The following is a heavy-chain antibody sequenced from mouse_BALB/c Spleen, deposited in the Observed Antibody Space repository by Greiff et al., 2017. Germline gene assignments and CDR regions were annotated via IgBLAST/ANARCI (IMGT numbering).Heavy chain of an antibody. J-gene: IGHJ3*01. CDR1: GFTFSDYY. CDR2: ISDGGSYT. D-gene: IGHD1-1*01. V-gene: IGHV5-4*02. CDR3: ARDYYGSSYGGVWFAY. Sequence: DVQLVESGGGLVKPGGSLKLSCAASGFTFSDYYMYWVRQTPEKRLEWVATISDGGSYTYYPDSVKGRFTISRDNAKNNLYLQMSSLKSEDTAMYYCARDYYGSSYGGVWFAYWGQGTLVTVSA.